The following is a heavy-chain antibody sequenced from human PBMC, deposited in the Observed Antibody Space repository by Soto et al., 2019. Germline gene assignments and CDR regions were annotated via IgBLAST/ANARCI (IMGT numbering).Heavy chain of an antibody. CDR1: GFPFISYV. Sequence: GGSLRLSCAASGFPFISYVMSWVRQAPGKGLEWVSGISGGGSNTFYADSVKGRFTISRDNSKNTLLLQMNSLGAEDTAVYYCAKDSNKYSSSLRGRYFDYWGQGIGVTVSS. CDR3: AKDSNKYSSSLRGRYFDY. CDR2: ISGGGSNT. J-gene: IGHJ4*02. V-gene: IGHV3-23*01. D-gene: IGHD4-4*01.